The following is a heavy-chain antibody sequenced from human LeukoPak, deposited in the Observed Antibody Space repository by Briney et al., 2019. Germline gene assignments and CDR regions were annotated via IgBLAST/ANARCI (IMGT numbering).Heavy chain of an antibody. Sequence: SETLSLTCTVSGDSISSYYWSWIRQPPGKGLEWIGYIYYSGSTNYNPSLKSRVTISVDTSKNQFSLKLSSVTAADTAVYYCARGPDSYGYWGYFDYWGQGTLVTVSS. J-gene: IGHJ4*02. CDR3: ARGPDSYGYWGYFDY. CDR2: IYYSGST. CDR1: GDSISSYY. V-gene: IGHV4-59*01. D-gene: IGHD5-18*01.